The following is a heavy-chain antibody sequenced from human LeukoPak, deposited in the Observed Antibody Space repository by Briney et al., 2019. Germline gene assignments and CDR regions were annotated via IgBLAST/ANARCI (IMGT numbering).Heavy chain of an antibody. CDR1: GYTFINYY. J-gene: IGHJ5*02. Sequence: PEASVKVSCKASGYTFINYYMHWVRQAPGQGLEWMGIINPSGGSTSCGQKFQGRVTMTRDMSTSTFYMELSSLRFEDTAVYYCARGPHRRTYDRDNWFDPWGQGTLVTVS. V-gene: IGHV1-46*01. CDR3: ARGPHRRTYDRDNWFDP. D-gene: IGHD3-10*02. CDR2: INPSGGST.